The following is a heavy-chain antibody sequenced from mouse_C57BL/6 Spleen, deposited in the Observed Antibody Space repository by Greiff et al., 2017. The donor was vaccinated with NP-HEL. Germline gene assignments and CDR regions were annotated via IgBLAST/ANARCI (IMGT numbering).Heavy chain of an antibody. J-gene: IGHJ4*01. CDR3: TRDRYYGSSPYYYAMDY. V-gene: IGHV5-9-1*02. CDR2: ISSGGDYI. D-gene: IGHD1-1*01. CDR1: GFTFSSYA. Sequence: EVQVIESGAGLVKPGGSLKLSCAASGFTFSSYAMSWVRQTPEKRLEWVAYISSGGDYIYYVDTVKGRFTISRDNARNTLYLQMSSLKSEETDMYYCTRDRYYGSSPYYYAMDYWGQGTSVTVSS.